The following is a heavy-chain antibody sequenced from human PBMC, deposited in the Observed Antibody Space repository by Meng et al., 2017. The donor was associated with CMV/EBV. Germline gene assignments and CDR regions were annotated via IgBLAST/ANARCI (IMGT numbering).Heavy chain of an antibody. CDR2: ISYDGSRT. D-gene: IGHD3-16*01. J-gene: IGHJ4*02. Sequence: ASGFTFNNYDMHWVRRAPGRGLEWVAVISYDGSRTYYADSVKGRFTISRDNSKTTLYLQMNSLIPEDTAFYYCAKDRVGGGATTFDSWGQGTLVTVSS. CDR1: GFTFNNYD. V-gene: IGHV3-30*18. CDR3: AKDRVGGGATTFDS.